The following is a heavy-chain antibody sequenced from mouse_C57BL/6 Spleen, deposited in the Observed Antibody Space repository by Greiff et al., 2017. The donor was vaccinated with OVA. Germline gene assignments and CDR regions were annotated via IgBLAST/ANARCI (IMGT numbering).Heavy chain of an antibody. D-gene: IGHD2-4*01. V-gene: IGHV1-52*01. CDR2: IDPTDSET. CDR1: GYTFTSYW. J-gene: IGHJ2*01. CDR3: ARGLYYDYSYYFDY. Sequence: QVQLQQPGAELVRPGSSVTLSCKASGYTFTSYWMHWVKQRPIQGLEWIGNIDPTDSETHYNEKFKDKATLTVDKSSSTAYMQLSSLTSEDSAVYYCARGLYYDYSYYFDYWGQGTTLTVSS.